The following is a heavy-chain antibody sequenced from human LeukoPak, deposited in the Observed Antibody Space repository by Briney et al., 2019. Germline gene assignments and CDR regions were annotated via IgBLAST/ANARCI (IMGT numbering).Heavy chain of an antibody. CDR1: GSTVSGNY. CDR2: IYSGGTT. CDR3: AKSGLNRFDY. V-gene: IGHV3-53*01. Sequence: GGSLRLSCAVSGSTVSGNYMSWVRQAPGKGLGWVSLIYSGGTTYYADSVKGRFTISRDNSKNTLYLQMNSLRAEDTAVYYCAKSGLNRFDYWGQGTLVTVSS. D-gene: IGHD2-15*01. J-gene: IGHJ4*02.